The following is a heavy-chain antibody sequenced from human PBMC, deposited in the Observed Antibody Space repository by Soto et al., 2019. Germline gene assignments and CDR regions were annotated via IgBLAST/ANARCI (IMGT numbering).Heavy chain of an antibody. D-gene: IGHD2-8*01. V-gene: IGHV6-1*01. CDR1: GDSVSSNSAA. CDR2: TYYRSKWYN. Sequence: PXQALSLPCAISGDSVSSNSAACNLIRQSPSRGLEWLGRTYYRSKWYNDYAVSVRSRITINPDTSKNQFSLQLNSVTPEDTAVYYCAREGVPNWFDPWGQGTLVTVS. J-gene: IGHJ5*02. CDR3: AREGVPNWFDP.